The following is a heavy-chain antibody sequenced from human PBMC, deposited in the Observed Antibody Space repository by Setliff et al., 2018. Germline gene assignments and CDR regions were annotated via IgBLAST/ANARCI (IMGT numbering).Heavy chain of an antibody. CDR1: GGSFSTYY. V-gene: IGHV4-34*01. CDR2: INHSGST. J-gene: IGHJ5*02. CDR3: ARQEDYYGSGRSDVDWFDP. Sequence: SETLSLTCAVYGGSFSTYYWIWIRQPPGKGLEWIGEINHSGSTNYNPSLKSRVTISVDTSKNQFSLKLSSVTAADTAVYYCARQEDYYGSGRSDVDWFDPWGQGTLVTVSS. D-gene: IGHD3-10*01.